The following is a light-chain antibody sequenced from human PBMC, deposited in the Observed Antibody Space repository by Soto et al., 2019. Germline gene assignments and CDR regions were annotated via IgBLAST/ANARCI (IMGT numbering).Light chain of an antibody. CDR1: QDISNY. J-gene: IGKJ5*01. CDR2: DAS. V-gene: IGKV1-33*01. CDR3: QQYDNRPMT. Sequence: DIQMTQSPSSLSASVGDRVTITCQASQDISNYLKWYQQKPGKAPKLLIYDASNLETADASRFIASGSGADFTFTISSLQPEDLATYYCQQYDNRPMTFGQGTRLEIK.